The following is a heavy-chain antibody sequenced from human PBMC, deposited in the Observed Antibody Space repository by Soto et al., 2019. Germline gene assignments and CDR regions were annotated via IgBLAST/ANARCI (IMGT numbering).Heavy chain of an antibody. CDR1: GYIFTKNS. J-gene: IGHJ4*02. CDR3: APGSYRYSVD. D-gene: IGHD3-16*02. CDR2: ISAYNGNT. V-gene: IGHV1-18*01. Sequence: ASVKVSCKTSGYIFTKNSITWVRQAPGQGLEWMGWISAYNGNTNYAQKLQGRVTMTSDTSTSTVYMELSSLRSEDTAVYYCAPGSYRYSVDWGQGTLVTVSS.